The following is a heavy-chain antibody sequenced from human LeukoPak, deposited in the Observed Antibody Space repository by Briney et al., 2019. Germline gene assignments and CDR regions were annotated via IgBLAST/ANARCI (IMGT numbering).Heavy chain of an antibody. CDR1: GFTFSNYW. D-gene: IGHD3-22*01. CDR2: INSDGGSI. CDR3: ARDYYDSSGYEVLYYFDY. J-gene: IGHJ4*02. V-gene: IGHV3-74*01. Sequence: PGGSLRLSCAASGFTFSNYWMHWVRQAPGKGLVWVSRINSDGGSISYADSVKGRFTISRDNTKNTLYLQMNSLRAEDTAVYYCARDYYDSSGYEVLYYFDYWGQGTLVTVSS.